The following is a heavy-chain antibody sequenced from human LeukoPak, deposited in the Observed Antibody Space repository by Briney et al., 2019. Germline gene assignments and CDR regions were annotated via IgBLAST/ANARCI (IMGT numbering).Heavy chain of an antibody. CDR3: ARLARGTVFDY. CDR1: GFXFSSYG. J-gene: IGHJ4*02. V-gene: IGHV3-30*03. D-gene: IGHD3-10*01. Sequence: GRSLRLSCAASGFXFSSYGIHWVRQAPGKGLEWVAVISYDGSNKYYADSVKGRFTISRDNAKNSLYLQMNSLRGEDTAVYYCARLARGTVFDYWGQGTLVTVSS. CDR2: ISYDGSNK.